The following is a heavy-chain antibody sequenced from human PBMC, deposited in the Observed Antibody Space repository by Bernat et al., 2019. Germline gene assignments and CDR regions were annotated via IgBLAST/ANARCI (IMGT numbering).Heavy chain of an antibody. D-gene: IGHD6-13*01. V-gene: IGHV4-59*06. CDR2: IYYSGST. CDR1: GGSISSYY. Sequence: QVQLQESGPGLVKPSETLSLTCTVSGGSISSYYWSWIRQPPGKGLEWIGYIYYSGSTYYNPSLKSRVTISVDTSKNQFSLKLSSVTAADTAVYYCAYKAGGIAAEWGQGTLVTVSS. CDR3: AYKAGGIAAE. J-gene: IGHJ4*02.